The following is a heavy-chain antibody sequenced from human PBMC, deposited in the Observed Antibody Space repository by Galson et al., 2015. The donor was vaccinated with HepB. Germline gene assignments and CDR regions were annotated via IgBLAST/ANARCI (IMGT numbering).Heavy chain of an antibody. CDR2: IYSGGST. J-gene: IGHJ4*02. V-gene: IGHV3-66*01. Sequence: SLRLSCAASGFTVSSNYMSWVRQAPGKGLEWVSVIYSGGSTYYADSVKGRFTISRDNSKNTLYLQMNSLRAEDTAVYYCARGQRLRYFDWGGFDYWGQGTLVTVSS. D-gene: IGHD3-9*01. CDR1: GFTVSSNY. CDR3: ARGQRLRYFDWGGFDY.